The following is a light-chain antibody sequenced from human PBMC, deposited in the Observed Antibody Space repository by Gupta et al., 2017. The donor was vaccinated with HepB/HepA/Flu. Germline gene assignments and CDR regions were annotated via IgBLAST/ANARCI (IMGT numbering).Light chain of an antibody. CDR3: QQYNVWPGYT. CDR1: QSVSSN. J-gene: IGKJ2*01. CDR2: GAS. Sequence: EIVMTQSPATLSVSPGDRATLSCRASQSVSSNLAWYQQKPGQTPRLLIYGASTRATGIPARFSGSGSGTEFTLTISSRQSEDFAVYYCQQYNVWPGYTFGQGTELEIK. V-gene: IGKV3-15*01.